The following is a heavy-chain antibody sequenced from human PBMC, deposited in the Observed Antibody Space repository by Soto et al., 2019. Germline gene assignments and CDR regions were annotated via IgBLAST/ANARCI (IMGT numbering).Heavy chain of an antibody. Sequence: SETLSLTCAVYGGSFSGYYWSWIRQPPGKGLEWIGEINQSGSTNYNPSLKSRVTISVDTSKNQFSLKLSSVTAADTAVYYWARSGFMIVVVEDDFDIWGQGTMVTV. CDR2: INQSGST. D-gene: IGHD3-22*01. J-gene: IGHJ3*02. V-gene: IGHV4-34*01. CDR1: GGSFSGYY. CDR3: ARSGFMIVVVEDDFDI.